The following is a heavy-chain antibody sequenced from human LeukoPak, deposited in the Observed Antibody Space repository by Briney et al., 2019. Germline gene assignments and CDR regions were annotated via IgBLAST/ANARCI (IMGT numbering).Heavy chain of an antibody. CDR2: IYYSGST. CDR3: ARVYGRGYYYDSSGYYS. J-gene: IGHJ4*02. Sequence: SETLSLTCTVSGGSISSYYWSWIRQPPGKGLEWIGYIYYSGSTNYNPSLKSRVTISVDTSKNQFSLKLSSVTAADTAVYYCARVYGRGYYYDSSGYYSWGQGTLVTVSS. CDR1: GGSISSYY. D-gene: IGHD3-22*01. V-gene: IGHV4-59*12.